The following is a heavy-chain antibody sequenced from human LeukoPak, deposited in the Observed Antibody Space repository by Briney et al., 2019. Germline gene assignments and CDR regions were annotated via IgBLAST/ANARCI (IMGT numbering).Heavy chain of an antibody. V-gene: IGHV3-7*01. CDR1: GFTLSSHW. J-gene: IGHJ4*02. Sequence: PGGSLRLSCAASGFTLSSHWMSWVRQAPGRGLDWVANIKPDGSAKYYMDSVKGRFTISRDNSQNSLSLQMNSLRVDDTAVYYCARIYCGGGHCYYDYWGQGTLVTVSS. CDR3: ARIYCGGGHCYYDY. CDR2: IKPDGSAK. D-gene: IGHD2-21*01.